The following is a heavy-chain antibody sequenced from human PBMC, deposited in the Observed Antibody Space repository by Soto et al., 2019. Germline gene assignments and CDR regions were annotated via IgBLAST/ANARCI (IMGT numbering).Heavy chain of an antibody. CDR2: IYWDDDK. V-gene: IGHV2-5*02. CDR3: APIPNYYQYDWFDP. J-gene: IGHJ5*02. CDR1: GFSLTTRGVG. D-gene: IGHD3-16*01. Sequence: QITLKESGPTLVKPTQTLTLTCTFSGFSLTTRGVGVGWIRQPPGKALECLALIYWDDDKRYSPSLQSRLSITHDTSKNQVVLTMTNVDPVDTATYYCAPIPNYYQYDWFDPWGQGTLVSVSS.